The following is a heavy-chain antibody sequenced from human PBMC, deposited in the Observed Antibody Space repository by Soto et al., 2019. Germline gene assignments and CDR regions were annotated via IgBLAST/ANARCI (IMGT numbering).Heavy chain of an antibody. CDR3: ARGRRGGYYSEDNFDY. J-gene: IGHJ4*02. CDR2: INPNSGGT. Sequence: ASVKVSCKASGYTFTGYYMHWVRQAPGQGLEWMGWINPNSGGTNYAQKFQGWVTMTRDTSISTAYMELSRLRSDDTAVYYCARGRRGGYYSEDNFDYWGQGTLVIVSS. V-gene: IGHV1-2*04. CDR1: GYTFTGYY. D-gene: IGHD3-22*01.